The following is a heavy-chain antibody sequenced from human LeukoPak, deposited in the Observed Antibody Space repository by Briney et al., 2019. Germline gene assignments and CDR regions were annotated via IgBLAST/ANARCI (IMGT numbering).Heavy chain of an antibody. Sequence: SETLSLTCAVSGYSISSGYYWGWIRQPPGKGLEWIGSIYHSGSTYFNPSLKSRVTISVDTSKNQFSLKLSSVTAADTAVYYCANYQLLSHSFDYWGQGTLSPSPQ. D-gene: IGHD2-2*01. V-gene: IGHV4-38-2*01. CDR1: GYSISSGYY. CDR2: IYHSGST. CDR3: ANYQLLSHSFDY. J-gene: IGHJ4*02.